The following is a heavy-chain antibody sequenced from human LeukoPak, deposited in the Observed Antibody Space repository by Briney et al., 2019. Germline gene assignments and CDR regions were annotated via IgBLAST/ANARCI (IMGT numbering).Heavy chain of an antibody. Sequence: GGSLRLSCAASGFTFSSYSMNWVRQAPGKGLEWVSHITASGTAMFYADPVKGRFTISRDNAKNSLYLQMNSLRDEDTAVYYCASSGSYRFDYWGQGTLVTVSS. CDR2: ITASGTAM. J-gene: IGHJ4*02. CDR3: ASSGSYRFDY. CDR1: GFTFSSYS. V-gene: IGHV3-48*02. D-gene: IGHD1-26*01.